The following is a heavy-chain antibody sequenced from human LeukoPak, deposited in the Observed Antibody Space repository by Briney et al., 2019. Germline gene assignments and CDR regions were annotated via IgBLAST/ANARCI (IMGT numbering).Heavy chain of an antibody. J-gene: IGHJ4*02. Sequence: PGGSLRLSCAASGFTFSSYAMSWARQPPGKGLGWVSGISGSGGSTYYADSVKGRFTISRDNSKNTLYLQMNSLRAEDTAVYYCARWKYSNYIYYFDYWGQGTLVTVSS. CDR1: GFTFSSYA. CDR3: ARWKYSNYIYYFDY. D-gene: IGHD4-11*01. V-gene: IGHV3-23*01. CDR2: ISGSGGST.